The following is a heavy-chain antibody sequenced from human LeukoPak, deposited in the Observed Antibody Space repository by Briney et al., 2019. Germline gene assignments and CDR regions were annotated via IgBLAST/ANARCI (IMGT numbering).Heavy chain of an antibody. J-gene: IGHJ1*01. CDR3: AKDPYSGSFEYFQH. D-gene: IGHD1-26*01. CDR2: VWDDGNEQ. CDR1: GFSFNSYI. V-gene: IGHV3-30*02. Sequence: GGSLRLSCAASGFSFNSYIMHWVRQAPDKGLEWVALVWDDGNEQYYADPVKGRFTISRDNSKNTLYLQMNSLRDEDTAVYYCAKDPYSGSFEYFQHWGQGTLVTVSS.